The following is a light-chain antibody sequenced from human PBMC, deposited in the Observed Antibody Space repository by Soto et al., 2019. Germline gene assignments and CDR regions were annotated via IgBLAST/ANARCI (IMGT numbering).Light chain of an antibody. CDR3: QHRSNWPLT. CDR1: QTITYNL. CDR2: GAS. J-gene: IGKJ4*01. V-gene: IGKV3D-20*02. Sequence: ETVLTQSPGTLSLSPGERATLSCRASQTITYNLLAWYHQKPGQAPRLLIFGASSRAAGVPDRFSASGSVTDFTLTIGSLEPEDFALYYCQHRSNWPLTFGGGTKVEI.